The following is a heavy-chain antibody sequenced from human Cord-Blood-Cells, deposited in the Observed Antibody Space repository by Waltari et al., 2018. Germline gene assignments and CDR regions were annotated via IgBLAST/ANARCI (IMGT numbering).Heavy chain of an antibody. CDR2: ISYDGSNK. Sequence: QVQLVESGGGVVQPGRSLRLSCAASGFTFSSYGMPWVRQAPGKGVEWVAVISYDGSNKYYADSVKGRFTISRDNSKNTLYLQMNSLRAEDTAVYYCAKEKAVAGLDYWGQGTLVTVSS. CDR1: GFTFSSYG. CDR3: AKEKAVAGLDY. D-gene: IGHD6-19*01. J-gene: IGHJ4*02. V-gene: IGHV3-30*18.